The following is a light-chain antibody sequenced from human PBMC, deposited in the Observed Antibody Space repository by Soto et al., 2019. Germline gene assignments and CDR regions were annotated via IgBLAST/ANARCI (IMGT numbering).Light chain of an antibody. CDR2: ENN. V-gene: IGLV1-51*02. CDR3: GTWDSSLSEHVV. J-gene: IGLJ2*01. CDR1: SSNVGNNY. Sequence: QSVLTQPPSVSAAPGQKVTISCSGSSSNVGNNYVSWYQYLPGTAPKLLIYENNKRPPGIPDRFSGSKSGTSATLGITGLQTGDEADYYCGTWDSSLSEHVVFGGGTKVTVL.